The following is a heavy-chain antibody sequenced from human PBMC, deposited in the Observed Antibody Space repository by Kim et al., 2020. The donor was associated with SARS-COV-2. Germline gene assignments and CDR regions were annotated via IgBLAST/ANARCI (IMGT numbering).Heavy chain of an antibody. CDR2: IIPIFGTA. CDR3: ARHLSDYDSSGYAFDY. D-gene: IGHD3-22*01. V-gene: IGHV1-69*13. Sequence: SVKVSCKASGGTFSSYAISWVRQAPGQGLEWMGGIIPIFGTANYAQKFQGRVTITADESTSTAYMELSSLRSEDTAVYYCARHLSDYDSSGYAFDYWGQGTLVTVSS. J-gene: IGHJ4*02. CDR1: GGTFSSYA.